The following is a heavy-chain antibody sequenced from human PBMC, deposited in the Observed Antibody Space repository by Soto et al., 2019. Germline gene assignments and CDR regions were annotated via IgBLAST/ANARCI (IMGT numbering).Heavy chain of an antibody. CDR2: ISGSGGST. D-gene: IGHD6-13*01. CDR1: GFTFSNYA. V-gene: IGHV3-23*01. Sequence: DVQLLESGGGLVQPGGSLRLSCAASGFTFSNYALSWVRQAPGKGLEWVSAISGSGGSTYYADSVKGRFTISRDNSKNPPYLEMDSLRAEDTAVYYCAKGRGSSWYVPLDYWGQGTLVTVYS. J-gene: IGHJ4*02. CDR3: AKGRGSSWYVPLDY.